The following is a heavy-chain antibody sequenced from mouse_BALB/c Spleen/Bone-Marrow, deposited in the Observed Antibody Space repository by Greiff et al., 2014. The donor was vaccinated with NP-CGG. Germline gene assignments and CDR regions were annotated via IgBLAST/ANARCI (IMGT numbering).Heavy chain of an antibody. J-gene: IGHJ4*01. D-gene: IGHD1-2*01. CDR3: ARPYYGLYAMDY. CDR1: GFSLTNYG. Sequence: QVQLKESGPGLVAPSQSLSITCTVSGFSLTNYGVHWVRQPPGKGLEWLGVIWAGGSTNYNSALMSRLSISKDNSKSQVFLKMNSLQTDDTAVYYCARPYYGLYAMDYWGQGTSVTVSS. V-gene: IGHV2-9*02. CDR2: IWAGGST.